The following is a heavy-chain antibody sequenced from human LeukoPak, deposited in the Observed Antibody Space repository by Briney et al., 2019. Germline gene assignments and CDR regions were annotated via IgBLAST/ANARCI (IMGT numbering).Heavy chain of an antibody. V-gene: IGHV4-31*03. CDR1: GDSISTANYY. J-gene: IGHJ4*02. CDR2: IYYTGST. CDR3: ARAVWSYESTGYNFDY. Sequence: SETLSLTCIVSGDSISTANYYWSWIRQHPGKGLEWIGSIYYTGSTYYLPSLKSRVTMSLDTSKNQFSLKVNSVTAADTAVYFCARAVWSYESTGYNFDYWGQGNPGHRLL. D-gene: IGHD3-22*01.